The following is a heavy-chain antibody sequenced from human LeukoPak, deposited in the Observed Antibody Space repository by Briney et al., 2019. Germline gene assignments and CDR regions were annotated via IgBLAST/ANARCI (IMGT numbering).Heavy chain of an antibody. CDR2: IYSAGAT. CDR1: GFTVSDNY. V-gene: IGHV3-66*04. Sequence: GGSLRLSCAASGFTVSDNYMTWVRQAPGKGLEWVSSIYSAGATHYAESVKGRFTISRDNSKNTLYLQMNSLRAEDTAVYYCARQPYSYGPYYFDYWGQGTLVTVSS. CDR3: ARQPYSYGPYYFDY. D-gene: IGHD5-18*01. J-gene: IGHJ4*02.